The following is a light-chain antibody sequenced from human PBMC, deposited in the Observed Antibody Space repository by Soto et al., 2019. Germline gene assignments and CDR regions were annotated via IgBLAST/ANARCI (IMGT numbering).Light chain of an antibody. CDR3: GSYTTSSNYV. J-gene: IGLJ1*01. CDR2: DVS. CDR1: ISDVGRYNY. Sequence: QSVVTQPDSVSRSPGQSITISCTGTISDVGRYNYVSWYQQYPGKAPKLMIYDVSTRPSGVSDRFSGSKSGNTASLTISGLRAESEADYYCGSYTTSSNYVFGTGTKVTVL. V-gene: IGLV2-14*03.